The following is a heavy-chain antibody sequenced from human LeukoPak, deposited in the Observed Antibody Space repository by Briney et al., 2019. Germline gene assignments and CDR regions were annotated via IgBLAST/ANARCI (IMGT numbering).Heavy chain of an antibody. CDR3: ARDSPWKIAARLYNWFDP. J-gene: IGHJ5*02. D-gene: IGHD6-6*01. Sequence: ASVKVSCKASGYTFTSYGISWVRQAPGQGLEWMGWISAYNGNTNYAQKLQGRVTMTTDTSTSTACMELRSLRSDDTAVYYCARDSPWKIAARLYNWFDPWGQGTLVTVSS. V-gene: IGHV1-18*01. CDR2: ISAYNGNT. CDR1: GYTFTSYG.